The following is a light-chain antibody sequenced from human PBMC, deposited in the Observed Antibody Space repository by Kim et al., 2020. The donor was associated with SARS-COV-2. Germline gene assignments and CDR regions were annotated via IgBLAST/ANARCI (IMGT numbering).Light chain of an antibody. V-gene: IGKV3-20*01. CDR2: GAS. CDR1: QSVSSSY. Sequence: EIVLTQSPGTLSLSPGERATLSCRASQSVSSSYLAWYQQKPGQAPRLLIYGASIRATGIPDRFSGSGSGTDCTLTISRLEPEDFAVYYCQQYGSFYTFGQGTKLEI. J-gene: IGKJ2*01. CDR3: QQYGSFYT.